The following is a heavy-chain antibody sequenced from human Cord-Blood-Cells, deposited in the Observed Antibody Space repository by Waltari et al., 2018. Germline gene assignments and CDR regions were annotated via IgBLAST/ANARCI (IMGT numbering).Heavy chain of an antibody. CDR3: ARGGYGSGSYYNNWFDP. CDR1: GGTFSSYA. J-gene: IGHJ5*02. CDR2: IIPIFGTA. V-gene: IGHV1-69*01. Sequence: QVQLVQSGAEVKKPGSSVKVSCKASGGTFSSYAISWVRQAPGQGLEWMGGIIPIFGTANYAQKFQGRVTITADESTSTAYMELSSVRSEDTAVYYCARGGYGSGSYYNNWFDPWGQGTLFTVSS. D-gene: IGHD3-10*01.